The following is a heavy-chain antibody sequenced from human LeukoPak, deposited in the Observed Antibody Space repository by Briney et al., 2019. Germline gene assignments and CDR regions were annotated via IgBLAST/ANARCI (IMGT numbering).Heavy chain of an antibody. CDR3: ARGAGDSSSWYGYYYYYYMDV. J-gene: IGHJ6*03. Sequence: SVKVSCKASGGTFSSYAISWVRQAPGQGLEWMGGIIPIFGTANYAQKFQGRVTITADKSTSTAYMELSSLRSEDTAVYYCARGAGDSSSWYGYYYYYYMDVWGKGTTVTISS. D-gene: IGHD6-13*01. V-gene: IGHV1-69*06. CDR1: GGTFSSYA. CDR2: IIPIFGTA.